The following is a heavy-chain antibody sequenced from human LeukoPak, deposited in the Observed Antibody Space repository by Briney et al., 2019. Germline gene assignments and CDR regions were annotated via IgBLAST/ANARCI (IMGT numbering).Heavy chain of an antibody. J-gene: IGHJ4*02. CDR1: GGSISSSSYY. CDR3: ARVIGSSWLFDY. Sequence: SETLSLTCTVSGGSISSSSYYWGWIRQPPGKGLEWIGSIYYSGSTYYNPSLKSRVTISVDTSKNQFSLKLSSVTAADTAVYYCARVIGSSWLFDYWGQGTLVTVSS. CDR2: IYYSGST. D-gene: IGHD6-13*01. V-gene: IGHV4-39*07.